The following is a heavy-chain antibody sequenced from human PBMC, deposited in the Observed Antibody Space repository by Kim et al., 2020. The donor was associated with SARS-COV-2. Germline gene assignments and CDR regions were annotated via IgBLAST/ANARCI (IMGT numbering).Heavy chain of an antibody. D-gene: IGHD2-21*02. Sequence: SETLSLTCTVSGGSVSSGSYYWTWIRQPPGKALEWIGYFYYSGSANYNPSLKSRVTISGDTSKNQFSLRLNSVTAADTAVYFCARDFGFRGVTAYYFDFWGQGTLVTVSS. CDR1: GGSVSSGSYY. CDR3: ARDFGFRGVTAYYFDF. J-gene: IGHJ4*02. CDR2: FYYSGSA. V-gene: IGHV4-61*01.